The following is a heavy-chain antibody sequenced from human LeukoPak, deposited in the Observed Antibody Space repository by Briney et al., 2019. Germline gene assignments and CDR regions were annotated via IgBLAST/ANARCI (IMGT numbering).Heavy chain of an antibody. V-gene: IGHV4-59*08. CDR1: GGSISSHY. J-gene: IGHJ4*02. D-gene: IGHD6-13*01. CDR3: ARHRQLVRYIDY. CDR2: IYCSGST. Sequence: SETLSLTCTVSGGSISSHYWSWIRQPPGKGLEWIGSIYCSGSTNYNPSLKGRVTISVDTSKNQFSLKLSSVTAADTAVYYCARHRQLVRYIDYWGQGTLVTVSS.